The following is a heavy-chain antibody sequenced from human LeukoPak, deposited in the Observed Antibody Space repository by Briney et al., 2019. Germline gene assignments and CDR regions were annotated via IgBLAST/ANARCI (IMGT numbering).Heavy chain of an antibody. J-gene: IGHJ4*02. CDR1: GFTFSSYG. D-gene: IGHD2-2*01. V-gene: IGHV3-30*03. CDR3: ARELSEGYFDY. CDR2: ISYDGSNK. Sequence: GGSLRLSCAASGFTFSSYGMHWVRQAPGKGLEWVAVISYDGSNKYYADSVKGRFTISRDNAKNSLYLQMNSLRAEDTAVYYCARELSEGYFDYWGQGTLVTVSS.